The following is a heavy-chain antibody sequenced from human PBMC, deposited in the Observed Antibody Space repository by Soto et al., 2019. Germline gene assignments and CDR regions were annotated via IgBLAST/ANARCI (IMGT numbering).Heavy chain of an antibody. Sequence: SVKVSCKASGGTFSSYAISWVRQAPGQGLEWMGGIIPIFGTANYAQKFQGRVTITADESTSTAYMELSSLRSEDTAVYYCARYGDSQNWFDPWGQGTLVTVSS. CDR3: ARYGDSQNWFDP. V-gene: IGHV1-69*13. CDR1: GGTFSSYA. D-gene: IGHD4-17*01. J-gene: IGHJ5*02. CDR2: IIPIFGTA.